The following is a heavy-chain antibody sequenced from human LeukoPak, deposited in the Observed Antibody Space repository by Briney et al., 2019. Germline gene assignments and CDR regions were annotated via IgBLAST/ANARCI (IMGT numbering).Heavy chain of an antibody. J-gene: IGHJ2*01. CDR2: ISYDGSNK. V-gene: IGHV3-33*01. Sequence: GGSLILSCAASGLTFSSYGMHWVRQAPGKGLEWVAVISYDGSNKYYADSVKGRFTVSRDNSKNTLNLQMNSLRAEDTAVYYCARGLGIWYFDLWGRGTLVTVSP. CDR1: GLTFSSYG. CDR3: ARGLGIWYFDL.